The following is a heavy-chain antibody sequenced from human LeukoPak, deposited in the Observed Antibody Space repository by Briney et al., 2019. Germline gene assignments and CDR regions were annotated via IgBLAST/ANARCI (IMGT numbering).Heavy chain of an antibody. CDR1: GGSISSGGYY. Sequence: SETLSLTCTVSGGSISSGGYYWSWIRQPPGKGLEWIGYIYHSGSTYYNPSLKSRVTISVDRSKNQFSLKLSSVTAADTAVYYCAREGLPLYYYYMDVWGKGTTVTVSS. CDR2: IYHSGST. J-gene: IGHJ6*03. CDR3: AREGLPLYYYYMDV. V-gene: IGHV4-30-2*01.